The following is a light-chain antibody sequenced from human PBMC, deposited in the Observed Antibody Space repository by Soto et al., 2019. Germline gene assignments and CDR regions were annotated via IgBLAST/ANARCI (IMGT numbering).Light chain of an antibody. Sequence: EIVMTQSPATLSVSPGEGVTLSCRASEGVRNVLAWYQHKPGQPPRLLVSYASAWANGVPARFSGSGSGTDFTLTINSLQSEDVAVYYCQQFYSWPVTFGGGTKVEIK. CDR1: EGVRNV. CDR2: YAS. J-gene: IGKJ4*01. CDR3: QQFYSWPVT. V-gene: IGKV3-15*01.